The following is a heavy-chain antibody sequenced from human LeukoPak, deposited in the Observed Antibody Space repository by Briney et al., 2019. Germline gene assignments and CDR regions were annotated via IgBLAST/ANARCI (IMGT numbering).Heavy chain of an antibody. Sequence: SETLSLTCAVYVGSFSGNYWSWIRQPPGKGLEWIGEINHSGSTNYNPSLKSRVTISVDTSKNQFSLKLSSVTAADTAVYYCARVHYHYDSSGPEWWFDPWGQGTLVTVSS. CDR3: ARVHYHYDSSGPEWWFDP. D-gene: IGHD3-22*01. V-gene: IGHV4-34*01. CDR2: INHSGST. J-gene: IGHJ5*02. CDR1: VGSFSGNY.